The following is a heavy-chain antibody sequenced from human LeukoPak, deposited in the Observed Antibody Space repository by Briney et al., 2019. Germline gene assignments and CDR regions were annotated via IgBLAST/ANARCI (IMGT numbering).Heavy chain of an antibody. V-gene: IGHV3-48*02. CDR2: ISSTSRTI. CDR3: AKGSEQWLVRPIDY. D-gene: IGHD6-19*01. CDR1: GFTFSSYG. J-gene: IGHJ4*02. Sequence: GGSLRLSCAASGFTFSSYGMNWVRQAPGKGLEWVSYISSTSRTIYDADSVKGRFTISRDNAKNSLYLQMNSLRDEDTAVYYCAKGSEQWLVRPIDYWGQGTLVTVSS.